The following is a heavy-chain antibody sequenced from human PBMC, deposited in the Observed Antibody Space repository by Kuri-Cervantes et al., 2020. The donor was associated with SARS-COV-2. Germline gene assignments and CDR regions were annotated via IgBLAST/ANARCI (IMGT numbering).Heavy chain of an antibody. CDR2: ISSYSSYI. V-gene: IGHV3-21*03. CDR3: ARERGAYGDYYYYMDV. CDR1: GFTFTNYN. J-gene: IGHJ6*03. Sequence: GESLKISCAASGFTFTNYNMNWVRQAPGKGLEWVSSISSYSSYIYYADSVKGRFTISRDNAKNSLYLQMNSLRAEDTAVYYCARERGAYGDYYYYMDVWGKGTTVTVSS. D-gene: IGHD4-17*01.